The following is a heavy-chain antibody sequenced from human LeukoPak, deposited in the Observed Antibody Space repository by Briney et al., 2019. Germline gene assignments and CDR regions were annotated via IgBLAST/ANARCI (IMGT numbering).Heavy chain of an antibody. J-gene: IGHJ5*02. CDR2: IQPDGREQ. D-gene: IGHD3-16*01. CDR1: GFTFSNDW. Sequence: GGSLRLSCAASGFTFSNDWMSWVRPAPGKGLEWVGNIQPDGREQYPVDSVKGRFTISRDNARNSLFLQMNSLRVEDTAVYYCASQSYARFDPWGQGTLVTVSS. V-gene: IGHV3-7*01. CDR3: ASQSYARFDP.